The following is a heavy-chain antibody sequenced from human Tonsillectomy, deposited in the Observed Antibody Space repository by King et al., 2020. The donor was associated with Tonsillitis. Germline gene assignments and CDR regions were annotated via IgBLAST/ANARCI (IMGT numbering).Heavy chain of an antibody. CDR3: AKDGIDYCGVDCFFYYLAC. V-gene: IGHV3-30*02. CDR1: GFTFRDYG. Sequence: VQLVESGGGVVQPGGSLTLSCAASGFTFRDYGMNWVRQAPGRGLEWVAFIRYDGSEKYYADSVKGRLAVSRDNSLNTVNLQMHSLRAEDTGVYYCAKDGIDYCGVDCFFYYLACGGEGTRVTVSS. CDR2: IRYDGSEK. J-gene: IGHJ4*02. D-gene: IGHD2-21*02.